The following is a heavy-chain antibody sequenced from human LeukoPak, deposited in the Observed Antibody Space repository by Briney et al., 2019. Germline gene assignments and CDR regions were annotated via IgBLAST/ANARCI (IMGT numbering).Heavy chain of an antibody. Sequence: PGGSLRLSCAASGFTFSSYAMHWVRQAPGKGLEWVALISYDGSKKYYAESVKGRFTVSRDNSKNTLSLQMNSLRAEDTAVYYCAKDGSSGWSYYFDYWGQGTLVTVS. CDR3: AKDGSSGWSYYFDY. CDR1: GFTFSSYA. CDR2: ISYDGSKK. D-gene: IGHD6-19*01. V-gene: IGHV3-30*04. J-gene: IGHJ4*02.